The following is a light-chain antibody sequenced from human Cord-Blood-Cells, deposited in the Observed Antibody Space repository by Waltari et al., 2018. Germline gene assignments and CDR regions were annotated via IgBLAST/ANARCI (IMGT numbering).Light chain of an antibody. CDR3: QQYNNWPFYT. V-gene: IGKV3-15*01. CDR1: QSVSSN. Sequence: EIVMTQSPATLSVSTGERATLSCRASQSVSSNLAWYQQKPGQAPRLLIYGASTRATGIQARFSGSGSGTEFTLTISSLQSEDFAVYYCQQYNNWPFYTFGQGTKLEIK. J-gene: IGKJ2*01. CDR2: GAS.